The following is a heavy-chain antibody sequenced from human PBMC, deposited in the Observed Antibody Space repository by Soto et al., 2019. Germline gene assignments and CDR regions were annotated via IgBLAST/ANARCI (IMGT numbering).Heavy chain of an antibody. D-gene: IGHD6-6*01. J-gene: IGHJ6*02. Sequence: GGSLGLACAASGFTFSSYWMHWVRQAPGKGLVWVSRXXSXXSXXXXXDXXXGRFTISRDNAKNSLYLQMNSLRAEDTALYYCAKAPYSSSSSGMDVWGQGTTVTVSS. CDR3: AKAPYSSSSSGMDV. CDR1: GFTFSSYW. CDR2: XXSXXSXX. V-gene: IGHV3-74*01.